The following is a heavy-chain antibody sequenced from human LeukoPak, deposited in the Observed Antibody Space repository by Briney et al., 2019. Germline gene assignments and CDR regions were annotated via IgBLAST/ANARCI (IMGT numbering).Heavy chain of an antibody. V-gene: IGHV1-69*04. D-gene: IGHD3-9*01. CDR3: ARDNYDILTGNDY. CDR2: IIPILGIA. Sequence: ASVKVSCKASVGTFSSYAISWVRQAPGQGLEWMGRIIPILGIANYAQKFQGRVTITAVKSTRAAYMELSSLRSVETAVYYCARDNYDILTGNDYWGQGTLVTVSS. CDR1: VGTFSSYA. J-gene: IGHJ4*01.